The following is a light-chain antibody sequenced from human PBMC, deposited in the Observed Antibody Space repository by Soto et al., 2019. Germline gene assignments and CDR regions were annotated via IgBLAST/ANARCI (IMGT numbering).Light chain of an antibody. CDR3: QPYNNCPLT. CDR2: GAS. CDR1: QSVSSN. J-gene: IGKJ4*01. Sequence: EIVMTQSPATLSVSPGERATLSCRASQSVSSNLAWYQQKPGQAPRLLIYGASTRATGIPARFSGSGSGTEFTLTISSLQSADFAVHYCQPYNNCPLTFGGGTNVDIK. V-gene: IGKV3D-15*01.